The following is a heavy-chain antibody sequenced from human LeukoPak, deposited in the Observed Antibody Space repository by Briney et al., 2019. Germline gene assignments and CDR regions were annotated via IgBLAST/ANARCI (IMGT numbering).Heavy chain of an antibody. CDR2: IWYDGSNK. CDR1: GFTFSNYG. V-gene: IGHV3-33*01. Sequence: SGGSLRLSCAASGFTFSNYGMHWVRQAPGKGLEWVAVIWYDGSNKYYGDSVKGRFTISRDNSKNTLYLQMNSLRAEDTAVYYCARDSSDIRSLIAHWGQGTLVTVSS. J-gene: IGHJ1*01. D-gene: IGHD2-15*01. CDR3: ARDSSDIRSLIAH.